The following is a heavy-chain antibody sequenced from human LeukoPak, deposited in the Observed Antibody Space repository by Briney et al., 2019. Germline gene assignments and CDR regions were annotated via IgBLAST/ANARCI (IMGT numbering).Heavy chain of an antibody. CDR3: TRLYQTEAVAGMC. Sequence: PGGSLRLSCAASGFTSSGSAMHWVRQASGKGLEWVGRIRSKANSYATAYAASVKGRFTISRDDSKNTAYLQMNSLKTEDTAVYYCTRLYQTEAVAGMCWGQGTLVTVSS. CDR1: GFTSSGSA. J-gene: IGHJ4*02. CDR2: IRSKANSYAT. V-gene: IGHV3-73*01. D-gene: IGHD6-19*01.